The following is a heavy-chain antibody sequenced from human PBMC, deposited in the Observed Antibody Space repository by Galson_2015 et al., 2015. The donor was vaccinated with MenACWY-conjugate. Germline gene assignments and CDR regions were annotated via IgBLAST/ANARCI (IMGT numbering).Heavy chain of an antibody. CDR1: GFTFTNYA. J-gene: IGHJ4*02. D-gene: IGHD2-2*01. V-gene: IGHV3-30*18. CDR2: ISYDGSNI. CDR3: AKDSRYRSSNDCHEYYFDS. Sequence: SLRLSCAASGFTFTNYAMHWVRQAPGKGLEWVALISYDGSNINYADSVKGRFTISRDNSKNTLYLQMDSLRAEDTAVYYCAKDSRYRSSNDCHEYYFDSWGQGTLVTVSS.